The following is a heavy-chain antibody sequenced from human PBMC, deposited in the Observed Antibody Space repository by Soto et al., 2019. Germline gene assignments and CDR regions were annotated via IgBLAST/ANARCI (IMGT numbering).Heavy chain of an antibody. D-gene: IGHD3-16*01. Sequence: QVQLVESGGDVVQPGKSLRLSCAASGFTFTSYGMHWVRQAPGKGPEWVAFISYDGNNKKYTESVKGRFSISRDNSKNTLYLQMNSLRVEDTAMYYCAKENLLELGLISYFDYWGQGTLVTVSS. CDR2: ISYDGNNK. CDR1: GFTFTSYG. J-gene: IGHJ4*02. V-gene: IGHV3-30*18. CDR3: AKENLLELGLISYFDY.